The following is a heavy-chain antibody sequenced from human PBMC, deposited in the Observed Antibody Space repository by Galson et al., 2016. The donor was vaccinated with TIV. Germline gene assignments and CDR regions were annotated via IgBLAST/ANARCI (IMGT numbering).Heavy chain of an antibody. V-gene: IGHV1-69*02. CDR1: GGTFSSFT. CDR2: IIPILGIA. Sequence: SVKVSCKASGGTFSSFTISWVRQAPGQGLEWMGRIIPILGIANYAQKFQGRLSIIADKSTSTAYMEMSSLRSEDTAVYYCASDHEGDSWSGSYRVGYYNFMDVWGKGTMVTVSS. D-gene: IGHD3-3*01. J-gene: IGHJ6*03. CDR3: ASDHEGDSWSGSYRVGYYNFMDV.